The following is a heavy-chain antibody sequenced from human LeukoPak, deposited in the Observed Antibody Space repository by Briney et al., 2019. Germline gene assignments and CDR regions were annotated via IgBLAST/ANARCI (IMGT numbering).Heavy chain of an antibody. CDR2: IYPGDSDT. CDR1: GYSFTSYW. CDR3: ARHHLGYSSSWYWFDP. D-gene: IGHD6-13*01. V-gene: IGHV5-51*01. J-gene: IGHJ5*02. Sequence: GESLKISCKGSGYSFTSYWIGWVRQMPGKGLEWMGIIYPGDSDTRYSPSFQGQVTISAVKSISTAYLQWSSLKASDTAMYYCARHHLGYSSSWYWFDPWGQGTLVTVSS.